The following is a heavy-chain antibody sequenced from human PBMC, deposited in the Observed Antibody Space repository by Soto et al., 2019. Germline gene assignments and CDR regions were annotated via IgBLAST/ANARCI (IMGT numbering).Heavy chain of an antibody. CDR2: MNPNNGGT. V-gene: IGHV1-2*02. D-gene: IGHD3-10*01. CDR3: ARGTGSSWSDP. CDR1: GYTFSDYN. Sequence: QVQLVQSGAEVKKPGASVKVSCNASGYTFSDYNMHWVRQAPGQGLEWMGWMNPNNGGTNYAQKLQDRVTLTRDTSTSTAYMELSRLRSDDTAVYYCARGTGSSWSDPWGQGTLVTVSP. J-gene: IGHJ5*02.